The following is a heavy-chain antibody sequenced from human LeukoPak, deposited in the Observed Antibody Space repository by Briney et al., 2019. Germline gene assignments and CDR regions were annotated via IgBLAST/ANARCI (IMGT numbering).Heavy chain of an antibody. CDR2: ISPRGGST. J-gene: IGHJ4*02. D-gene: IGHD1-14*01. Sequence: ASVKVSCKASGYTFTSYYMHWVRQAPGQGLEWMGVISPRGGSTSYAQKFQGRVTMTRDTSTSTVYMELSSLRSEDTAVYYCARDGLTMTFDYWGQGTLVTVSS. V-gene: IGHV1-46*03. CDR3: ARDGLTMTFDY. CDR1: GYTFTSYY.